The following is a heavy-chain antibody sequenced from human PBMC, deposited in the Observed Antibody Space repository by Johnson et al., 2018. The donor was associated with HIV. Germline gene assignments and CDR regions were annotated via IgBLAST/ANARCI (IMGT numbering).Heavy chain of an antibody. J-gene: IGHJ3*02. CDR3: AREARIVVVEPSDAFDI. CDR1: GFTFSTYG. Sequence: QMQLVESGGGVVQPGRSLRLSCAASGFTFSTYGMYWARQAPDKGLEWVAYIPFHGNQQYYGDSVKGRFTISRDSCKSTVFLQMNSLRVEDTAVYYCAREARIVVVEPSDAFDIWGQGTMVTVSS. CDR2: IPFHGNQQ. V-gene: IGHV3-33*05. D-gene: IGHD3-22*01.